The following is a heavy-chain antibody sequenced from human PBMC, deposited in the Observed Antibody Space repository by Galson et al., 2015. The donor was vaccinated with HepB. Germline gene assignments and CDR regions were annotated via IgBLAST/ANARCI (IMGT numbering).Heavy chain of an antibody. CDR1: GGTFSSYT. CDR3: ARAGYDSSGYRKFPDY. CDR2: IIPILGIA. D-gene: IGHD3-22*01. J-gene: IGHJ4*02. Sequence: SVKVSCKASGGTFSSYTISWVRQAPGQGLEWMGRIIPILGIANYAQKFQGRVTITADKSTSTAYMELSSLRSEDTAVYYCARAGYDSSGYRKFPDYWGQGTLVTVSS. V-gene: IGHV1-69*02.